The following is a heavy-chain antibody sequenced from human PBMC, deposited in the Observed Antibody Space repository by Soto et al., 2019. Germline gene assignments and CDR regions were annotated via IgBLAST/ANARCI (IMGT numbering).Heavy chain of an antibody. V-gene: IGHV4-4*07. CDR2: IYSSGST. D-gene: IGHD3-16*01. J-gene: IGHJ5*02. Sequence: SETLSLTCGVSGGSMNSYFWGWIRQSAGKGLEWIGRIYSSGSTAYNPSLKSRVSMSVDTSKSQFSLRLNSLTAADTAVYYCARGLSAFDPWGQGTLVTVSS. CDR1: GGSMNSYF. CDR3: ARGLSAFDP.